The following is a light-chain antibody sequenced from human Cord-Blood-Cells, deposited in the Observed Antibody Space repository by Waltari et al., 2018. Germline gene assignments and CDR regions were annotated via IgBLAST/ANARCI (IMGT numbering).Light chain of an antibody. Sequence: QSITISCTGTSSDVGGYNYVSWYQQHPGKAPKIMIYDVSNRPSGVSNRFSGSKSGNTASLTISGLQAEDEADYYCSSYTSSSTLYVFGTGTKVTVL. CDR2: DVS. J-gene: IGLJ1*01. CDR1: SSDVGGYNY. V-gene: IGLV2-14*04. CDR3: SSYTSSSTLYV.